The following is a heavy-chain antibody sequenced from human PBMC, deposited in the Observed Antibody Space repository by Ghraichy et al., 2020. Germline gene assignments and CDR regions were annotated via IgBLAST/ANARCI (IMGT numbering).Heavy chain of an antibody. J-gene: IGHJ6*03. D-gene: IGHD3-22*01. CDR1: GGSIYSGGSS. Sequence: SETLSLTCAVSGGSIYSGGSSWSWIRQPPGKGLEWIGYIYYSGSSYYNPSLKSRLTISVDTSRYEFSLRLSSVTAADTAVYYCARGYYYDTSGYHMGGWGKGTTVNVSS. CDR2: IYYSGSS. CDR3: ARGYYYDTSGYHMGG. V-gene: IGHV4-30-4*07.